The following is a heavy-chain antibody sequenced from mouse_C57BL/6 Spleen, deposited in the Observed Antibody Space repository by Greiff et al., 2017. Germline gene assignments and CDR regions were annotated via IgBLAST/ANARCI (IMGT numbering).Heavy chain of an antibody. Sequence: EVKLVESGGGLVKPGGSLKLSCAASGFTFSDYGMHWFRQAPEKGLVWVAYIISGSSTIYYADTVKGRFTISRDNAKNTLFLQITSLRSEDTAMYYCARIYYDSYWGQGTSVTVSS. D-gene: IGHD2-4*01. J-gene: IGHJ4*01. CDR2: IISGSSTI. V-gene: IGHV5-17*01. CDR1: GFTFSDYG. CDR3: ARIYYDSY.